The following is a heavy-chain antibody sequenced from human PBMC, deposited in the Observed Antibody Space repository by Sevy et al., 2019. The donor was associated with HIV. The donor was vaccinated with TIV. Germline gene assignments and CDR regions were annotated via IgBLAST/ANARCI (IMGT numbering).Heavy chain of an antibody. D-gene: IGHD5-18*01. J-gene: IGHJ4*01. CDR1: GFTFSSYW. V-gene: IGHV3-7*01. CDR3: VREGVGGYSYSLDC. Sequence: LSCAASGFTFSSYWMSWVRQAPGKGLEWVATMKEDGSERNYVDSVKGRFTISRDNAKNSLYLQMNSLRAEDTAVYYCVREGVGGYSYSLDCWGHGTLVTVSS. CDR2: MKEDGSER.